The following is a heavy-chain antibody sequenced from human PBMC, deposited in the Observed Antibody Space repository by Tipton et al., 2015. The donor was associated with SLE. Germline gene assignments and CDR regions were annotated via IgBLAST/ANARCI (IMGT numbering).Heavy chain of an antibody. J-gene: IGHJ4*02. D-gene: IGHD1-26*01. CDR3: ASGRTDAWELANY. CDR1: GGSIGPYY. V-gene: IGHV4-59*12. Sequence: TLSLTCTVSGGSIGPYYWHWIRQSPGKALEWIGYIYFDGNSNGRGNYNPSLKSRVTMSVDPSKMQFSLNLSSVTTADTAVYYCASGRTDAWELANYWGQGTLVTVSS. CDR2: IYFDGNS.